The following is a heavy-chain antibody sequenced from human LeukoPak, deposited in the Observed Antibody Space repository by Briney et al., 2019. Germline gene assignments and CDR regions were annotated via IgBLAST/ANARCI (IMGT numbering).Heavy chain of an antibody. CDR2: IMPIFGTA. CDR1: GGSFSSYA. CDR3: GRGVRGARGSSWYGNWFDP. Sequence: SVKVSCKASGGSFSSYAISWGRQAPGPGLEWMGRIMPIFGTANYAQKFQGRVTTITDESTSTAYMEMRSLRTGDAAVYYYGRGVRGARGSSWYGNWFDPWGQGTLVTVSS. V-gene: IGHV1-69*05. J-gene: IGHJ5*02. D-gene: IGHD6-13*01.